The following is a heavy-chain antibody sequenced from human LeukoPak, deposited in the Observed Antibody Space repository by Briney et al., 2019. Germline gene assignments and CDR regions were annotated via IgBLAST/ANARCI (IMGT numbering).Heavy chain of an antibody. CDR3: ARESGAFSPFGF. J-gene: IGHJ4*02. V-gene: IGHV4-4*02. Sequence: SGTLSLTCAVSGGSIITTNWWSWVRQPPGKGLEWIGEVHLNGATNYNPSLESRVSMSIDKSKNQLSLKLGSVSAADTAIYYCARESGAFSPFGFWGQGTLVTVSS. CDR2: VHLNGAT. CDR1: GGSIITTNW. D-gene: IGHD1-26*01.